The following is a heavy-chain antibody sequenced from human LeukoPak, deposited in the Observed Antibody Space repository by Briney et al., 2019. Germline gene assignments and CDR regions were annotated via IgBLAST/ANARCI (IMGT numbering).Heavy chain of an antibody. J-gene: IGHJ3*02. Sequence: ASVKVSCKASGYTFASYDIHWVRQAPGQGLEWVAWLNPSIANTGYAQKFQGRVTITRNTSISTAFMELSSLRSEDTAVYYCARVFKLSAFDIWGQGTMVTVPS. D-gene: IGHD2/OR15-2a*01. CDR2: LNPSIANT. CDR3: ARVFKLSAFDI. CDR1: GYTFASYD. V-gene: IGHV1-8*03.